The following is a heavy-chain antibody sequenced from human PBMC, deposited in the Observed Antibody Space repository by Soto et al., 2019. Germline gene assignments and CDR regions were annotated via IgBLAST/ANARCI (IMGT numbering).Heavy chain of an antibody. CDR2: IYYSGST. V-gene: IGHV4-59*01. Sequence: PSETLSLICTVSGGSISSYYWSWIRQPPGKGLEWIGYIYYSGSTNYNPSLKSRVTISVDTSKNQFSLKLSSVTAADTAVYYCARGYYDFWSGSRPVYYMDVWGKGTTVTVSS. CDR1: GGSISSYY. D-gene: IGHD3-3*01. J-gene: IGHJ6*03. CDR3: ARGYYDFWSGSRPVYYMDV.